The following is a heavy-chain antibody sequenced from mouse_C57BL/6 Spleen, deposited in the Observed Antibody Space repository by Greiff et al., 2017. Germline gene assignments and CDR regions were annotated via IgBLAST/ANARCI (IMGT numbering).Heavy chain of an antibody. CDR1: GFSLTSYG. CDR2: IWSGGST. CDR3: AKNGDYDGYAMDY. Sequence: VKLMESGPGLVQPSQSLSITCTVSGFSLTSYGVHWVRQPPGKGLEWLGVIWSGGSTDYNAAFISRLSISKDNSKSQVFFKMNSLQADDTAIYYCAKNGDYDGYAMDYWGQGTSVTVSS. D-gene: IGHD2-4*01. J-gene: IGHJ4*01. V-gene: IGHV2-4*01.